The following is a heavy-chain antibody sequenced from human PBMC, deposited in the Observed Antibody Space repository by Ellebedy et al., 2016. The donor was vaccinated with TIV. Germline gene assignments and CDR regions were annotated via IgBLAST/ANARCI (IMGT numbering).Heavy chain of an antibody. D-gene: IGHD3-22*01. Sequence: SVRGRFTLSRDNSKNTLYLQMDSLRAEDTAVYYCARMYFYDTSGDIGYWGQGTLVTVSS. V-gene: IGHV3-23*01. CDR3: ARMYFYDTSGDIGY. J-gene: IGHJ4*02.